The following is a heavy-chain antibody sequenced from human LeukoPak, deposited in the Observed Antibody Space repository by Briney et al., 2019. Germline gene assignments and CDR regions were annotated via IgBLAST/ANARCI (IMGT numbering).Heavy chain of an antibody. CDR2: LANDGTHE. CDR3: AKDRFSYASGWPFDC. CDR1: GFTFSSYG. D-gene: IGHD6-19*01. J-gene: IGHJ4*02. Sequence: PGRSLRLSCAASGFTFSSYGMHWVRQAPGKGLEWVAVLANDGTHEYYADSVRGRFTISRDNSRNTLYLQMDSLRAEDMAVYYCAKDRFSYASGWPFDCWGQGTLVTVSP. V-gene: IGHV3-30*18.